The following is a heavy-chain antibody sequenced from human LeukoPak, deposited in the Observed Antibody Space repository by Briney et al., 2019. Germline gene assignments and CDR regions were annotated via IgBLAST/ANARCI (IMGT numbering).Heavy chain of an antibody. CDR1: GGSLRRGGYF. Sequence: SETLSLTCAVSGGSLRRGGYFWNWIRQPPGKGLEWIGYIYYSGSTNYNPSLKSRVTISVDTSKNQFSLKLSSVTAADTAVYYCARANSGWYLQGYYYYMDVWGKGTTVTVSS. CDR2: IYYSGST. CDR3: ARANSGWYLQGYYYYMDV. V-gene: IGHV4-61*08. J-gene: IGHJ6*03. D-gene: IGHD6-19*01.